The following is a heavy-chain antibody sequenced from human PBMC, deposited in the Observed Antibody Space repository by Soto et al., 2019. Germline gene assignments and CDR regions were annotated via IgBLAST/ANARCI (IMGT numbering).Heavy chain of an antibody. V-gene: IGHV3-33*01. Sequence: GGSLRLSCAASGFTFSSYGMHWVRQAPGKGLEWVAVIWYDGSNKYYADSVKGRFTISRDNSKNTLYLQMNSLGSEDTGGYYCARGYCSSTSCLDFDYWGQGTLVTVSS. J-gene: IGHJ4*02. CDR2: IWYDGSNK. CDR1: GFTFSSYG. D-gene: IGHD2-2*01. CDR3: ARGYCSSTSCLDFDY.